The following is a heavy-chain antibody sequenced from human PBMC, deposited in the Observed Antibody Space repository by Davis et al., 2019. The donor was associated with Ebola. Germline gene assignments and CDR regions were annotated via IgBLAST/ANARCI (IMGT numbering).Heavy chain of an antibody. CDR1: GFTFSSYA. CDR3: ARGIAAAGYYYYYYGMDV. CDR2: ISGSGGST. Sequence: GESLKISCAASGFTFSSYAMSWVRQAPGKGLEWVSAISGSGGSTYYADSVKGRFTISRDNSKNTLYLQMNSLRAEDTAVYYCARGIAAAGYYYYYYGMDVRGQGTTVTVSS. V-gene: IGHV3-23*01. J-gene: IGHJ6*02. D-gene: IGHD6-13*01.